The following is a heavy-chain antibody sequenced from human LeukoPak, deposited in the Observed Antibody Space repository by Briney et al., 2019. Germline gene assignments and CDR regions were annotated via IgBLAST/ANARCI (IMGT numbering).Heavy chain of an antibody. V-gene: IGHV3-23*01. Sequence: GGSLRLSCAASGCTFSSYAMSWVRQAPGKGLEWVSAISGSGGSTYYADSVKGRFTISRDNSKNTLYLQMNSLRAEDTAVYYCAKAGIVVVPAATLGYFDLWGRGTLVTVSS. CDR3: AKAGIVVVPAATLGYFDL. CDR2: ISGSGGST. D-gene: IGHD2-2*01. CDR1: GCTFSSYA. J-gene: IGHJ2*01.